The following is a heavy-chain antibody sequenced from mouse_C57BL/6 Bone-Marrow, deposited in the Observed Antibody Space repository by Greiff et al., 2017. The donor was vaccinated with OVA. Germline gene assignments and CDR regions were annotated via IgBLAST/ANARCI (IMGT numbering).Heavy chain of an antibody. CDR2: ISNLAYSI. J-gene: IGHJ4*01. CDR1: GFTFSDYG. Sequence: EVQLVESGGGLVQPGGSLKLSCAASGFTFSDYGMAWVRQAPRKGPEWVAFISNLAYSIYYADTVTGRFTISRENAKNTLYLEVSSLRSEDTAMYYCARRESNHAMDYWGQGTSVTVSS. D-gene: IGHD2-5*01. CDR3: ARRESNHAMDY. V-gene: IGHV5-15*04.